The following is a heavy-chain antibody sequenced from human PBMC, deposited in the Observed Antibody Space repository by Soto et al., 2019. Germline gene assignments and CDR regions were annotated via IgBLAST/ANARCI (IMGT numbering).Heavy chain of an antibody. CDR1: GYIFVNYG. CDR2: ISPYSGNT. Sequence: QVQLVQSGDEVKKPGASVKVSCKASGYIFVNYGIAWVRQAPGQGLEWMGWISPYSGNTHYAGRVQGRLTMTTDTXPRTAYMDLGRLTSDDTAVYYCAMVDNYVTPTPQDVWGQGTTVTVSS. J-gene: IGHJ6*02. V-gene: IGHV1-18*01. D-gene: IGHD3-16*01. CDR3: AMVDNYVTPTPQDV.